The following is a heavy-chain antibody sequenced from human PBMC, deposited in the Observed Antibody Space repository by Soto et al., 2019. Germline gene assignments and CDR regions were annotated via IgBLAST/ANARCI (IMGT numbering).Heavy chain of an antibody. CDR1: GYSFTSYW. V-gene: IGHV5-51*01. CDR2: IYPGDSDT. Sequence: PGESLKISCKGSGYSFTSYWIGWVRQMPGKGLEWMGIIYPGDSDTRYSPSFQGQVTISADKSISTAYLQWSSLKASDTAMYYCARHDMLADETTNWFDPWGQGTLVTVSS. CDR3: ARHDMLADETTNWFDP. J-gene: IGHJ5*02. D-gene: IGHD2-8*01.